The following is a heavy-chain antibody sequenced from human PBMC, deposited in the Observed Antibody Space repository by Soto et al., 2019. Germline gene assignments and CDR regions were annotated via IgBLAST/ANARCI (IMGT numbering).Heavy chain of an antibody. Sequence: SETLSLTCTASGGCISSGGYYWSWIRQHPGKGLEWIGYIYYSGSTYYNPSLKSRVTISVDTSKNQFSLKLSSVTAADTAVYYCARTNGYYYMDVWGKGTTVTVSS. J-gene: IGHJ6*03. D-gene: IGHD2-8*01. CDR3: ARTNGYYYMDV. CDR1: GGCISSGGYY. V-gene: IGHV4-31*03. CDR2: IYYSGST.